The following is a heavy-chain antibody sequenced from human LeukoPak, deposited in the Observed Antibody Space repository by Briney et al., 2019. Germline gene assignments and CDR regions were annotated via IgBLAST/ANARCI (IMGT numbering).Heavy chain of an antibody. CDR2: INHSGST. CDR1: GVSVSSGSYY. Sequence: PSETLSLTCTVSGVSVSSGSYYWRWIRQPPGKGLEWIGEINHSGSTNYNPSLKSRVTISVDTSKKQFSLKLSSVTAADTAVYYCVTYYFDSSGPKKNYWGQGTLVTVSS. V-gene: IGHV4-39*07. D-gene: IGHD3-22*01. CDR3: VTYYFDSSGPKKNY. J-gene: IGHJ4*02.